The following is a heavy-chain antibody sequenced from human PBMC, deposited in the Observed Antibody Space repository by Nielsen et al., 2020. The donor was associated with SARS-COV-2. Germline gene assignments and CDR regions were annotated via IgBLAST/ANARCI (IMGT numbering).Heavy chain of an antibody. Sequence: GESRKISCAASGFTFSSNAMSWVRQAPGKGLEWVSGISGSGGRTHYADSVKGRFTISRDNSKNTMYLQMNSLRAEDTAVYYCAKIHRAGPTPEDKWSWGQGTLVTVSS. CDR1: GFTFSSNA. CDR3: AKIHRAGPTPEDKWS. D-gene: IGHD1-14*01. V-gene: IGHV3-23*01. J-gene: IGHJ5*02. CDR2: ISGSGGRT.